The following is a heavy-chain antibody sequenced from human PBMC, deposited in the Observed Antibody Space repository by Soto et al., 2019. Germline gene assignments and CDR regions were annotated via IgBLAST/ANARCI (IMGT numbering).Heavy chain of an antibody. CDR2: ISYDGSNK. Sequence: PGGSLRLSCAASGFTFSSYAMHWVRQAPGKGLEWVAVISYDGSNKYYADSVKGRFTISRDNSKNTLYLQMNSLRAEDTAVYYCARDPPITMVRGVIIGDYYYYGMDVWGQGTTVTVSS. CDR3: ARDPPITMVRGVIIGDYYYYGMDV. J-gene: IGHJ6*02. V-gene: IGHV3-30-3*01. CDR1: GFTFSSYA. D-gene: IGHD3-10*01.